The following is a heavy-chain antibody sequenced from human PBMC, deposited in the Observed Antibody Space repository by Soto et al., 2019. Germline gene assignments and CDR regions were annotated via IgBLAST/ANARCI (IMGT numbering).Heavy chain of an antibody. CDR1: AYSFTNYW. Sequence: SLKSSCKAYAYSFTNYWIPWVRQMPGKGLEWMGKIDPSDSYTNYSTSFQGHVTISVDKSITTAYLQWSTLRASDTAMYYCAKYRSGLMDVSGEGTSFTFSS. V-gene: IGHV5-10-1*01. J-gene: IGHJ6*03. D-gene: IGHD6-19*01. CDR2: IDPSDSYT. CDR3: AKYRSGLMDV.